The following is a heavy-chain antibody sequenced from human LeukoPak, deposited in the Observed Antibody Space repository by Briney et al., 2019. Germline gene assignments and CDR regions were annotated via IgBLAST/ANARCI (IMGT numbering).Heavy chain of an antibody. D-gene: IGHD3-10*01. CDR3: ARGDGTMVRGALSNWFDP. CDR1: GGSISSGSYY. V-gene: IGHV4-61*02. Sequence: PSQTLSLTCTVSGGSISSGSYYWSWIRQPAGKGLEWIGRIYTSGSTNYNPSLKSRVTMSVDTSKNQFSLKLSSVTAADTAVYYCARGDGTMVRGALSNWFDPWGQGTLVTVSS. J-gene: IGHJ5*02. CDR2: IYTSGST.